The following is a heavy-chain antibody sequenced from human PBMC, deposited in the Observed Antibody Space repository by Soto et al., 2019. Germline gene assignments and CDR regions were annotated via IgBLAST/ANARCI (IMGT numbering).Heavy chain of an antibody. V-gene: IGHV3-21*01. D-gene: IGHD2-2*01. CDR3: VSESRYCNSTSCYVVPIDY. J-gene: IGHJ4*02. CDR1: DFTFSSFS. CDR2: ISGSSSYI. Sequence: GSLRLSCAASDFTFSSFSLSWVRQAPGKGLEWVSSISGSSSYIYYADSVKGRFTISRDNAKNSLYLQMNSLRAEDTAVYYCVSESRYCNSTSCYVVPIDYWGQGTLVTVSS.